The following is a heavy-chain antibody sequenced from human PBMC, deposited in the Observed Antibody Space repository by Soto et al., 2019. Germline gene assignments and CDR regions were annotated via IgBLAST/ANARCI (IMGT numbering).Heavy chain of an antibody. J-gene: IGHJ3*02. CDR2: IYPGDSDT. V-gene: IGHV5-51*01. CDR1: GKAFTSFW. CDR3: AKQDDRGAVEI. Sequence: PGESLEISCKISGKAFTSFWVVWVRQMPGRGLEWMGNIYPGDSDTRYTPPFQGQVTISADKSTNTAYLQWHSLQASDTALYYCAKQDDRGAVEIWGQGTKVTVSS. D-gene: IGHD1-26*01.